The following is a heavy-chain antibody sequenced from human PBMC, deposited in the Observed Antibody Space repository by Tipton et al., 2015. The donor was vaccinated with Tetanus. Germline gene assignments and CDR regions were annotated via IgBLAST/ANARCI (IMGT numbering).Heavy chain of an antibody. CDR1: GGSISSYY. D-gene: IGHD3-3*01. CDR3: ARGAIFGVLTYRAFDI. V-gene: IGHV4-59*01. Sequence: TLSLTCSVSGGSISSYYWTWIRQPPGRGLEWIGFVHYSGRTNYSPSLRSRVSLSVDTSKNQFSLNLSSVSAADTAVYYCARGAIFGVLTYRAFDIWGQGTMVTVSS. J-gene: IGHJ3*02. CDR2: VHYSGRT.